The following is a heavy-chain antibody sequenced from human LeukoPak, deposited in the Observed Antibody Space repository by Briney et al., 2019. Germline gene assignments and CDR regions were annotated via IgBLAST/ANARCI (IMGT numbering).Heavy chain of an antibody. CDR3: SSGRRVYSSSWYALGY. CDR1: GSTFTSYG. CDR2: ISAYNGIT. V-gene: IGHV1-18*01. D-gene: IGHD6-13*01. Sequence: ASVKVSCKASGSTFTSYGISWVRQAPGQGLEWMGWISAYNGITNYAQKLQGRVTMTTDTSTSTAYMELRSLRFDDTDVYYCSSGRRVYSSSWYALGYGGQGTLVTVTA. J-gene: IGHJ4*02.